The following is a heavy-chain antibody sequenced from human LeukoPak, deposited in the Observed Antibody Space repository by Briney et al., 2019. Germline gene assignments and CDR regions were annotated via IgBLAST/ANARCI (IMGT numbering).Heavy chain of an antibody. CDR2: TYHRGGT. CDR1: GGSISSSNW. V-gene: IGHV4-4*02. J-gene: IGHJ4*02. CDR3: ARVYGDYPFDY. Sequence: PSGTLSLTCSVSGGSISSSNWWSWVRQPPGEGLEWIGETYHRGGTNYNPSLKSRVTISLDKSKNQFSLKLSSVTAADTAVYYCARVYGDYPFDYWGQGTLVTVSS. D-gene: IGHD4-17*01.